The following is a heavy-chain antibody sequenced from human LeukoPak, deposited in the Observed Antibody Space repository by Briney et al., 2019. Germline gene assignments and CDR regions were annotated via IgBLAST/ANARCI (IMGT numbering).Heavy chain of an antibody. V-gene: IGHV1-46*01. CDR2: INPSGGSP. D-gene: IGHD6-13*01. CDR1: GYTFTSYH. J-gene: IGHJ6*04. CDR3: AREMVAAAGTLDV. Sequence: ASVKVSCKASGYTFTSYHLHWVRQAPGQGLEWMGIINPSGGSPNYAQKFQGRVTMTRDMSTSTVNMELSSLRSEDTAVYYCAREMVAAAGTLDVWGKGTTVTVSS.